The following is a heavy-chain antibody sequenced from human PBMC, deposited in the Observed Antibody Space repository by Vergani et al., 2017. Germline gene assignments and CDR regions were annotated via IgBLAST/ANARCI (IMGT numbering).Heavy chain of an antibody. J-gene: IGHJ4*02. Sequence: QVQLVQSGAEVKKPGSSVKVSCKASGGTFSSYAISWVRQAPGQGLEWMGRIIPILGTANYAQKFQGRVTITADESTSTAYMGLSSLRSEDTAVYYCARDCDDSSGYCFYYFDYWGQGTLVTVSS. CDR2: IIPILGTA. D-gene: IGHD3-22*01. CDR1: GGTFSSYA. CDR3: ARDCDDSSGYCFYYFDY. V-gene: IGHV1-69*11.